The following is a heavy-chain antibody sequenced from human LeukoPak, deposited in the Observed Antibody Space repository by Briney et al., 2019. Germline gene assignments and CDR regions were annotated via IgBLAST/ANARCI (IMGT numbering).Heavy chain of an antibody. CDR2: ISSSGSTI. CDR3: ARAQSYNWNFPYYYMDV. V-gene: IGHV3-11*01. J-gene: IGHJ6*03. Sequence: GGSLRLSCAASGFTFSDYYMSWIRQAPGKGLEWVSYISSSGSTIYYADSVKGRFTISRDNAKNSLYLQMNSLRAEDTAVYYCARAQSYNWNFPYYYMDVWGKGTTVTVSS. D-gene: IGHD1-7*01. CDR1: GFTFSDYY.